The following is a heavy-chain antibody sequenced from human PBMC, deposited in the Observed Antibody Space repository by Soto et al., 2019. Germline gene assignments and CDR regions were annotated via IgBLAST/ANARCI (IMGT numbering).Heavy chain of an antibody. CDR2: ISWNSGSI. CDR1: GFTFDDYA. D-gene: IGHD6-13*01. CDR3: AKTHGYSSSWYFPYYFDY. Sequence: EVQLVESGGGLVQPGRSLRLSCAASGFTFDDYAMHWVRQAPGKGLEWVSGISWNSGSIGYADSVKGRFTISRDNAKNSLYLQMNSLRAEDTALYYCAKTHGYSSSWYFPYYFDYWGQGTLVTVAS. V-gene: IGHV3-9*01. J-gene: IGHJ4*02.